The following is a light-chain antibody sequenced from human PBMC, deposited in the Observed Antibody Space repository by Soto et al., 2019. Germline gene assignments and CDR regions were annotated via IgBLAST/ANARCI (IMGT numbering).Light chain of an antibody. CDR3: QQSYSTPYT. V-gene: IGKV1-39*01. CDR2: AAS. J-gene: IGKJ2*01. Sequence: DIQMTQSPSSLFASVGDRVTITCRASQSSSSYLNWYQQKPGKAPKLLIYAASSLQSGVPSRFSGSGSGTDFTLTISSLQPEDFATYYCQQSYSTPYTFGQGTKVDIK. CDR1: QSSSSY.